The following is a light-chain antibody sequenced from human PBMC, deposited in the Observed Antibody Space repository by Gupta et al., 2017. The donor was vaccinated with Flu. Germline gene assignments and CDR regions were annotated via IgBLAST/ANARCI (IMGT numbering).Light chain of an antibody. V-gene: IGKV4-1*01. Sequence: DIVMTQSLDSLAVSLGERATINCKSSQSVLYSSNNKNYLAWYQQKPGQPPKLLIYWASTRESGVPDRFSGSGSGTDFTLTISSLQAEDVAVYYCQQYYSTPYCFGQGTKLEIK. J-gene: IGKJ2*03. CDR1: QSVLYSSNNKNY. CDR3: QQYYSTPYC. CDR2: WAS.